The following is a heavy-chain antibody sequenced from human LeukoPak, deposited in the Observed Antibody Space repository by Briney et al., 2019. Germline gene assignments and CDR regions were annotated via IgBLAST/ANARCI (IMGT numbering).Heavy chain of an antibody. CDR3: ARGGSRDNWVYYFDY. CDR1: GGSISTCY. Sequence: SETLSLTCTVSGGSISTCYWSWIRQPPGKGLEWIGFIYYSGHTNYNPSLKSRVTILVDTSKNQFSLKLTSMTAADTAVYYCARGGSRDNWVYYFDYWGQGTLVTVSS. V-gene: IGHV4-59*01. D-gene: IGHD1-1*01. CDR2: IYYSGHT. J-gene: IGHJ4*02.